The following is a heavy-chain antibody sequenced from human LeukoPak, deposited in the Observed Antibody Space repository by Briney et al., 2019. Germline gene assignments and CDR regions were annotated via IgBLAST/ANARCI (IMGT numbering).Heavy chain of an antibody. V-gene: IGHV5-51*01. J-gene: IGHJ6*02. Sequence: ESLLRSSKGSGYSIISYWIGWVRQMPGKGLEWMGIIYPGDSDTRYSPSFQGQVTISADKSISTAYLQWSSLKASDTAMYYCAFSGSGRYYNRYYGMDVWAQKPRVTVSS. CDR2: IYPGDSDT. CDR1: GYSIISYW. CDR3: AFSGSGRYYNRYYGMDV. D-gene: IGHD3-10*01.